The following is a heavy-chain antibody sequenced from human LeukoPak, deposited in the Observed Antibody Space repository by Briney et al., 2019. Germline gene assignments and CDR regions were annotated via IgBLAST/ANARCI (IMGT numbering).Heavy chain of an antibody. D-gene: IGHD3-10*01. CDR3: AKSYYYHSGSFDY. J-gene: IGHJ4*02. CDR1: GFTFSTFN. V-gene: IGHV3-30*18. CDR2: FSSDGRST. Sequence: GRALRLSCAASGFTFSTFNMHWVRQAPGKGLEWVAVFSSDGRSTFYAENVQGRFTLSRDNSKNTLSLQMNSLRAEDTAVYYCAKSYYYHSGSFDYWGQGTLVTVSS.